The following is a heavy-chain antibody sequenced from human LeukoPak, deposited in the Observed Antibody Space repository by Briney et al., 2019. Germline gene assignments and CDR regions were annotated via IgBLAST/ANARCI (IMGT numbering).Heavy chain of an antibody. J-gene: IGHJ4*02. V-gene: IGHV4-59*08. CDR2: VDYTGST. CDR1: GGSISTYY. CDR3: ARHQVMMNILVGVIDPPDY. Sequence: SETLSLTCTVSGGSISTYYWSWIRQPPGKGLEWVANVDYTGSTNYNPSLKSRVTLSVDTSKNQVSLRLNSVTAADTAVYYCARHQVMMNILVGVIDPPDYWGQGTQVIVSS. D-gene: IGHD3-16*02.